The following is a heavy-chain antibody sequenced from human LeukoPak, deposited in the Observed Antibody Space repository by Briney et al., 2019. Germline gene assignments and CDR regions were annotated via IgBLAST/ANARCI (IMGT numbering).Heavy chain of an antibody. CDR2: ISSSSSYI. CDR3: ARSVYCSSASCLDY. J-gene: IGHJ4*02. V-gene: IGHV3-21*01. CDR1: GFTFSNYS. Sequence: GGSLRLSCAASGFTFSNYSMNWVRQAPGKGLEWVSSISSSSSYIYYADSVKGRFTISRDNAKNSLYLQMNSLRAEDTAVYYCARSVYCSSASCLDYWGQGTLVTVSS. D-gene: IGHD2-2*01.